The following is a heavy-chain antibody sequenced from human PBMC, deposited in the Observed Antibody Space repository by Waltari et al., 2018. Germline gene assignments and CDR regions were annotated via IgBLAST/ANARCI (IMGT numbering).Heavy chain of an antibody. CDR1: GGSFSGYY. Sequence: QVQLQQWGAGLLKPSETLSLTCAVYGGSFSGYYWSWIRQPPGKGLEWIGEINHSGSTHYNPSLKSRVTISVDTSKNQFSRKLSSVTAADTAVYYCARGPKITFYGDYHFDYWGQGTLVTVSS. J-gene: IGHJ4*02. CDR2: INHSGST. V-gene: IGHV4-34*01. CDR3: ARGPKITFYGDYHFDY. D-gene: IGHD4-17*01.